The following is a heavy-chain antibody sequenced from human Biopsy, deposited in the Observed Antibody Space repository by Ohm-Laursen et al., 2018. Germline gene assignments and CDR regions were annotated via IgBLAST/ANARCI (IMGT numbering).Heavy chain of an antibody. CDR1: GGSFTGHY. CDR2: ISHTGHT. V-gene: IGHV4-59*11. D-gene: IGHD4-23*01. Sequence: GTLSLTCTVSGGSFTGHYWTWIRQPPGKGLVWIGHISHTGHTSYKSSLKSRVTISLDTSRKHFSLRLTSLTAADTAVYYCARGSNEYGGLYFPHWGQGTLVTVSS. J-gene: IGHJ1*01. CDR3: ARGSNEYGGLYFPH.